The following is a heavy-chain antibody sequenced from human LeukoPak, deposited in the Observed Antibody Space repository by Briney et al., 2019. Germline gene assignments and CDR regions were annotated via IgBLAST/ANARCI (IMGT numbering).Heavy chain of an antibody. J-gene: IGHJ4*02. CDR2: IIPIFGTA. D-gene: IGHD1-26*01. V-gene: IGHV1-69*05. CDR3: ARGPPTGPYDHGSYYSFDY. CDR1: GGTFSSYA. Sequence: SVKVSCKASGGTFSSYAISWVRQAPGQGLEWMGGIIPIFGTANYAQKFQGRVTITTDESTSTTYMELSSLRSEDTAVYYCARGPPTGPYDHGSYYSFDYWGQGTLVTVSS.